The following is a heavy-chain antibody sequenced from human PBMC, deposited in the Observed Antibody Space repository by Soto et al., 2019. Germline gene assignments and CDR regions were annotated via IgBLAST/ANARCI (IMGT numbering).Heavy chain of an antibody. Sequence: SLSLSCAASGFTFDDYAMHWVRQAPGKKPKWVTGITWNSVIVGYEDSVKGRFTISRDNAKNSLYLQMNSLRTEDTALYYCAEDQVSGDLYYFDYWGQGTLVTVSS. D-gene: IGHD2-21*02. CDR2: ITWNSVIV. CDR1: GFTFDDYA. CDR3: AEDQVSGDLYYFDY. V-gene: IGHV3-9*01. J-gene: IGHJ4*02.